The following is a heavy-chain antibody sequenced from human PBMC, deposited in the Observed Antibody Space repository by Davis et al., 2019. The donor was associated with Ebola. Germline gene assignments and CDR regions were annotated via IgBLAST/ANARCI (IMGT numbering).Heavy chain of an antibody. D-gene: IGHD1-26*01. CDR1: GFTSEYTFSDYW. CDR2: INGDGGDT. V-gene: IGHV3-74*01. J-gene: IGHJ1*01. Sequence: PGGSLRLSCAASGFTSEYTFSDYWMHWARQAPGKGLMWVARINGDGGDTRYADSVNGRFTISRDNAKNTLYLQMNSLRAEDTAVYYCIRDAMMGATLLQHWGQGTLVTVSS. CDR3: IRDAMMGATLLQH.